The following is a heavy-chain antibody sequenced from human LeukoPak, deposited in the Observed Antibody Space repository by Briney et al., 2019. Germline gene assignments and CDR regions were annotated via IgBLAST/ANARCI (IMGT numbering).Heavy chain of an antibody. CDR2: ISGSGGST. D-gene: IGHD6-6*01. J-gene: IGHJ6*03. V-gene: IGHV3-23*01. CDR3: AKDVRPYYYMDV. CDR1: GFTFSSYA. Sequence: GGSLRLSCAASGFTFSSYAMSWVRQAPGKGLEWVSAISGSGGSTYYADSMKGRSTISRDNSKNTLYLQMNSLRAEDTAVYYCAKDVRPYYYMDVWGKGTTVTVSS.